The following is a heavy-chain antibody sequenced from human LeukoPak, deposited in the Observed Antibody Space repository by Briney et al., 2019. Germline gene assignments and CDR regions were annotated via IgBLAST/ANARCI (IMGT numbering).Heavy chain of an antibody. CDR2: INPNSGGT. CDR1: GYTFSGYY. J-gene: IGHJ4*02. V-gene: IGHV1-2*02. Sequence: ASVKVSCKASGYTFSGYYMHWVRQAPGQGLEWMGWINPNSGGTNYAQNFQGRITMTRDTSISTVYMELSRLRSDDTAVYYCARDAARVLDYWGQGTLVTVSS. D-gene: IGHD4/OR15-4a*01. CDR3: ARDAARVLDY.